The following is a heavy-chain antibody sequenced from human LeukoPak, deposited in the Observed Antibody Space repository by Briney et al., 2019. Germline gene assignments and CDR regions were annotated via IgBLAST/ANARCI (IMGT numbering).Heavy chain of an antibody. D-gene: IGHD3-16*01. CDR3: ARDQWGRADAFDI. Sequence: SVNVSCKASGGTFSSYAISWVRQAPGQGREWMGGIIPIFGTANYAQKFQGRVTITTDESTSTAYMELSSLRSADTAVYYCARDQWGRADAFDIWGQGTMVTVSS. CDR2: IIPIFGTA. J-gene: IGHJ3*02. V-gene: IGHV1-69*05. CDR1: GGTFSSYA.